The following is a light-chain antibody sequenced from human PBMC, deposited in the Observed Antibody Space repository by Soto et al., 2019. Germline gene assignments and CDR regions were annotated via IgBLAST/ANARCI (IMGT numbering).Light chain of an antibody. J-gene: IGKJ3*01. CDR1: QSVSTTY. CDR2: SAS. V-gene: IGKV3-20*01. Sequence: EIVLTQSPGTLSLSPGDRATLSCRASQSVSTTYLAWYQQKPGQAPRLLIYSASRRATGIPDRFSGSGSGTDFTLTISSLEPEDFAVYYCQQCGGSPFTFGPGTKVDI. CDR3: QQCGGSPFT.